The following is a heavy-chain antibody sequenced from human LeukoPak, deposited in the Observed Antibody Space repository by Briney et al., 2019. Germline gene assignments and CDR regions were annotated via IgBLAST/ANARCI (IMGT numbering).Heavy chain of an antibody. D-gene: IGHD5-12*01. V-gene: IGHV1-18*01. J-gene: IGHJ4*02. Sequence: GASVKVSCKASGYTFTSYGISWVRQAPGQGLEWMGWISAYNDNTNYAQKLQGRVTMTTDTSTSTAYMELRSLRSDDTAVYYCARDVVDIVATMMDYWGQGTLVTVSS. CDR2: ISAYNDNT. CDR1: GYTFTSYG. CDR3: ARDVVDIVATMMDY.